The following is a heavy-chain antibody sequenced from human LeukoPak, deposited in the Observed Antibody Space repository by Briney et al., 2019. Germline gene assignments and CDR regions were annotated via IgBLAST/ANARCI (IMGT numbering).Heavy chain of an antibody. CDR3: ARDPGPYGDLPYFDY. J-gene: IGHJ4*02. D-gene: IGHD4-17*01. CDR1: GFTFSSYA. CDR2: ISYDGSNK. Sequence: GGSLRLSCAASGFTFSSYAMHWVRQAPGKGLEWVAVISYDGSNKYYADSVKGRFTISRDNSKNTLYLQMNSLRAEDTAVYYCARDPGPYGDLPYFDYWGQGTLVTVSS. V-gene: IGHV3-30-3*01.